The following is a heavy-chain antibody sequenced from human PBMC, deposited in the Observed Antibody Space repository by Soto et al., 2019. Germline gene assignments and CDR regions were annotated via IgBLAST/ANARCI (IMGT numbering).Heavy chain of an antibody. D-gene: IGHD3-22*01. CDR3: ARRCHDSAGFAVDP. CDR2: MYCGGGC. J-gene: IGHJ5*02. Sequence: PPGKGLEWVCFMYCGGGCNYNPSLTSRVTISVGTYKNQFSVKLTSGPGADTAVYYCARRCHDSAGFAVDPWGQGTLVTVSS. V-gene: IGHV4-4*08.